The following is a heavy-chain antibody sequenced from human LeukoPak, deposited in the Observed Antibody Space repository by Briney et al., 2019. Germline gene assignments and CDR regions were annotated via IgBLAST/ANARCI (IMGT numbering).Heavy chain of an antibody. CDR1: GYTFTSYD. CDR2: IIPIFGTA. Sequence: RASAKVSCKASGYTFTSYDINWVRQATGQGLEWMGGIIPIFGTANYAQKFQGRVTITADESTSTAYMELSSLRSEDTAVYYCARGFRFGPYYYMDVWGKGTTVTISS. CDR3: ARGFRFGPYYYMDV. V-gene: IGHV1-69*13. D-gene: IGHD3-10*01. J-gene: IGHJ6*03.